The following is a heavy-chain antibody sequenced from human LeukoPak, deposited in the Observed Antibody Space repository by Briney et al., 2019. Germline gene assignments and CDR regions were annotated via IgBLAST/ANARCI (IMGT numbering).Heavy chain of an antibody. CDR2: IYISGTT. D-gene: IGHD1-1*01. CDR3: ARTEGTQDY. J-gene: IGHJ4*02. CDR1: GDSISSYS. V-gene: IGHV4-4*07. Sequence: SETLSLTCTVSGDSISSYSWNWIRQPAGKGLEWIGRIYISGTTNYNPSLKSRVTMSVDTAKNQFSLKLSSVTAADTAVYYCARTEGTQDYWGQGTLVTVSS.